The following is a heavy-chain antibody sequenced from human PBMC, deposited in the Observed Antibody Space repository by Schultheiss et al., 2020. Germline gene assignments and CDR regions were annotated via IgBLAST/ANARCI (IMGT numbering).Heavy chain of an antibody. V-gene: IGHV3-7*01. J-gene: IGHJ6*02. CDR2: IKQDGGEE. CDR1: GFTFSSFW. Sequence: GGSLRLSCAASGFTFSSFWMSWVRQAPGKGLEWVANIKQDGGEEYYVDSVKGRFTISRDNAKNSLYLQMNSLRAEDTAVYFCARTAYSLLYYYGMDVWGQGTTVTVSS. CDR3: ARTAYSLLYYYGMDV. D-gene: IGHD2-15*01.